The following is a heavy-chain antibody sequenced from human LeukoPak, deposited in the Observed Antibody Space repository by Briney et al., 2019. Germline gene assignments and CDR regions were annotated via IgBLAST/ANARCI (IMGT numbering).Heavy chain of an antibody. D-gene: IGHD6-19*01. CDR1: GLTFNNYA. Sequence: PGGSLRLSCAVSGLTFNNYAMSWVRQAPGKGLEWVSAISKSGDHTYYAASAKGRFTTSRDNSKNTLYLQMNSLRAEDTAVYYCAKVAQWLDYYYYGMDVWGQGTTVTVSS. J-gene: IGHJ6*02. CDR3: AKVAQWLDYYYYGMDV. V-gene: IGHV3-23*01. CDR2: ISKSGDHT.